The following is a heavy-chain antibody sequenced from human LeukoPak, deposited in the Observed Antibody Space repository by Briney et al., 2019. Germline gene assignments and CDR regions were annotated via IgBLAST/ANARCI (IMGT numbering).Heavy chain of an antibody. D-gene: IGHD1-26*01. Sequence: ASVKVSCKASGYTFTSYGINWVRQAPGQGLEWMGSISAYSGNTNYAQKFQDRVSMTTDTSTSTAYMELRSLRSDDTAVYYCARDLASEWELLVGPFDYWGQGTLVTVSS. CDR3: ARDLASEWELLVGPFDY. CDR1: GYTFTSYG. V-gene: IGHV1-18*01. CDR2: ISAYSGNT. J-gene: IGHJ4*02.